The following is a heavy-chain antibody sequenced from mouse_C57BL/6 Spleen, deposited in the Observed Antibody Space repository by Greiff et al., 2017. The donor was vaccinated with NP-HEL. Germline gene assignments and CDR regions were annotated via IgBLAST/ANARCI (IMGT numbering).Heavy chain of an antibody. CDR2: IYPGDGDT. Sequence: QVQLQQSGAELVKPGASVTISCKASGYAFSSYWMNWVKQRPGKGLEWIGQIYPGDGDTNYNGKFKGKATLTADQSSSTAYMQLSSLTSEDSAVYFCARSRSSYWYFDVWGTGTTVTVSS. CDR1: GYAFSSYW. J-gene: IGHJ1*03. CDR3: ARSRSSYWYFDV. V-gene: IGHV1-80*01. D-gene: IGHD1-1*01.